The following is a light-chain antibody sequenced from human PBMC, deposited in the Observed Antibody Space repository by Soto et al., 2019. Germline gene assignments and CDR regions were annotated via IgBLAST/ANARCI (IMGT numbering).Light chain of an antibody. CDR2: GAS. V-gene: IGKV3-15*01. CDR1: QSVSSN. J-gene: IGKJ1*01. CDR3: QQYNNWPRT. Sequence: EIVMTQSPATLSVSPGAPAPLSCRASQSVSSNLAWYQQKPGQAPRLLIYGASTRATGIPARFSGSGSGTEFTLTISSLQSEDFAVYYCQQYNNWPRTFGQGTKVDIK.